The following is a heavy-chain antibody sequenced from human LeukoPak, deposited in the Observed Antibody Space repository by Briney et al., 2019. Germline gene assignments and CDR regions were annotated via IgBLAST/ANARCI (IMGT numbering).Heavy chain of an antibody. D-gene: IGHD2-15*01. CDR3: ARDGLAATKELDY. CDR1: GGTFSSYA. J-gene: IGHJ4*02. CDR2: IIPIFGTA. V-gene: IGHV1-69*05. Sequence: SVKVSCKASGGTFSSYAISWVRQAPGQGLEWMGGIIPIFGTANYAQKFQGRVTITTDESTSTAYMELSSLRSEDTAVYYCARDGLAATKELDYWGQGTLVTVSS.